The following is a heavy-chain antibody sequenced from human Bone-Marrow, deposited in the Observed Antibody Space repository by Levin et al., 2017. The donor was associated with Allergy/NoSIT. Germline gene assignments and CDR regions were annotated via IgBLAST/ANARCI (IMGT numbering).Heavy chain of an antibody. CDR1: GFTLTRYW. Sequence: LSLTCVASGFTLTRYWMHWVRQAPGKGLVWVSRITSDGSSTRYADSVKGRFTISRDNAKNTLFLQMNSLRAEDTAVYYCARLGESPHWGQGTLVTVSS. V-gene: IGHV3-74*01. CDR3: ARLGESPH. D-gene: IGHD3-16*01. J-gene: IGHJ4*02. CDR2: ITSDGSST.